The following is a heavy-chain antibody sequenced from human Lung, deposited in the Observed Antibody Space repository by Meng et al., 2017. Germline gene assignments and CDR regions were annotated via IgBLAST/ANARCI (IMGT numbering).Heavy chain of an antibody. CDR2: IIPILGIA. Sequence: QVQLVQSGAEGKKPGASVKVSCNASGGTFSSYAISWVRQAPGQGLEWMGGIIPILGIANYAQKFQGRVTITADKSTSTAYMELSSLRSEDTAVYYCARGSYCGGDCYFLFDYWGQGTLVTVSS. CDR3: ARGSYCGGDCYFLFDY. D-gene: IGHD2-21*02. J-gene: IGHJ4*02. CDR1: GGTFSSYA. V-gene: IGHV1-69*10.